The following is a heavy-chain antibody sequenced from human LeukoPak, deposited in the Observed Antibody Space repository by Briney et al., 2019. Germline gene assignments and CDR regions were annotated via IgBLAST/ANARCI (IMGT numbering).Heavy chain of an antibody. CDR3: ASRYCYDSSGYYYRSFDY. J-gene: IGHJ4*02. CDR2: IIPILGIA. D-gene: IGHD3-22*01. V-gene: IGHV1-69*02. CDR1: GGTFSSYT. Sequence: SVKVSCKASGGTFSSYTISWVRQAPGQGLEWMGRIIPILGIANYAQKFQGRVTITADKSTSTAYMELSSLRSEDTAVYYCASRYCYDSSGYYYRSFDYWGQGTLVTVSS.